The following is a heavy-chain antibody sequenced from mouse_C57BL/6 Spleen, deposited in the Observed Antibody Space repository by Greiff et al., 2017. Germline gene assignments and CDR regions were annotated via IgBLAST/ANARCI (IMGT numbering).Heavy chain of an antibody. D-gene: IGHD1-1*01. CDR1: GYTFTSYW. V-gene: IGHV1-52*01. CDR2: IDPSDSET. J-gene: IGHJ2*01. CDR3: ARDLTTVGDY. Sequence: VQLQQPGAELVRPGSSVKLSCKASGYTFTSYWMHWVKQRPIQGLEWIGNIDPSDSETHYTQKFKDKATLTVDKSSSTAYMQLSSLTSEDAAVYYCARDLTTVGDYWGQGTTLTVSS.